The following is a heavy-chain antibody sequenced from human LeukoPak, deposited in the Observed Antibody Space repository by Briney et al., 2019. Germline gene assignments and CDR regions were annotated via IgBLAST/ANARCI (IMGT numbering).Heavy chain of an antibody. J-gene: IGHJ4*02. D-gene: IGHD5-18*01. CDR2: ISYDGSNK. CDR1: GFTFSSYG. Sequence: PGRSLRLSCAASGFTFSSYGMHWVRQAPGKGLEWVAVISYDGSNKYYADSVKGRFTISRDNSKNTLYLQMNSLRAEDTAVYYCAKGPRSYSQRLLDYWGQGTLVTVSS. CDR3: AKGPRSYSQRLLDY. V-gene: IGHV3-30*18.